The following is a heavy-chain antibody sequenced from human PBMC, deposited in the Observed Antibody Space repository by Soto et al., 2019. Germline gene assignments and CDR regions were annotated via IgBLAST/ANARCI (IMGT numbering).Heavy chain of an antibody. V-gene: IGHV4-31*03. CDR3: ARGRGYSGYDCNWFDP. CDR2: IYYSGST. J-gene: IGHJ5*02. Sequence: SETLSLTCTFSGGSISSGGYYWSWIRQHPGKGLEWIGYIYYSGSTYYNPSLKSRVTISVDTSKNQFSLKLSSVTAADTAVYYCARGRGYSGYDCNWFDPWGQGTLVTVSS. D-gene: IGHD5-12*01. CDR1: GGSISSGGYY.